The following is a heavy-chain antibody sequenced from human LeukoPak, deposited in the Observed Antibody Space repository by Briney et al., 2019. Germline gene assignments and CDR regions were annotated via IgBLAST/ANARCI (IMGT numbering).Heavy chain of an antibody. CDR1: GGSIGSGGYY. Sequence: SQTLSLTCTVSGGSIGSGGYYWSWIRQHPGKGLEWIGYIYYSGSTYYNPSLKSRVTISVDTSKNQFSLKLSSVTAADTAVYYCARSSTVSTPYYYYYGMDVWGKGTTVTVSS. CDR3: ARSSTVSTPYYYYYGMDV. V-gene: IGHV4-31*03. J-gene: IGHJ6*04. D-gene: IGHD4-17*01. CDR2: IYYSGST.